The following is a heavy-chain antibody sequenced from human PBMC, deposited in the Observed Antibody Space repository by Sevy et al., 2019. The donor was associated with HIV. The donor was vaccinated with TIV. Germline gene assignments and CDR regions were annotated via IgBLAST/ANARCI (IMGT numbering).Heavy chain of an antibody. CDR1: GFTFSSYE. CDR3: ARDTGYYYDSSGYRV. J-gene: IGHJ4*02. D-gene: IGHD3-22*01. Sequence: GGYLRLSCAASGFTFSSYEMNWVRQAPGKGLEWISYISSSGSTIYYADSVKGRFTISRDNAKNSLYLQMNSLRAEDTAVTFCARDTGYYYDSSGYRVWGQGTLVTVSS. CDR2: ISSSGSTI. V-gene: IGHV3-48*03.